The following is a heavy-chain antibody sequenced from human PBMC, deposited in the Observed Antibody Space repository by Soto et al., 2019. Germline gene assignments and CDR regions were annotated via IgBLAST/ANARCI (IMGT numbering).Heavy chain of an antibody. Sequence: PGGSLRLSCAASGFTFSSYAMHWVRQAPGKGLEYVSAISSNGGSTYYANSVKGRFTISRDNSKNTLYLQMGSLRAEDMAVYYCARSYSSSWYYVSVKITAMDVWGQGTTVTVSS. J-gene: IGHJ6*02. D-gene: IGHD6-13*01. CDR1: GFTFSSYA. CDR3: ARSYSSSWYYVSVKITAMDV. V-gene: IGHV3-64*01. CDR2: ISSNGGST.